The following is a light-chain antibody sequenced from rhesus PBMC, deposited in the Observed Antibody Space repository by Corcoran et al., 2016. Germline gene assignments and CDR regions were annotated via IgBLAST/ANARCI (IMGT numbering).Light chain of an antibody. J-gene: IGKJ2*01. CDR1: QGISNY. V-gene: IGKV1-25*02. Sequence: DIQMTQSPSSLSASVGDRVTITCRASQGISNYLAWYQQKPGETLKLLIYAASGLQSGIPSRFSGSGSGTDFTLTISSLPSEDFATYYCQHYYRAPPSFGQGTKVEFK. CDR2: AAS. CDR3: QHYYRAPPS.